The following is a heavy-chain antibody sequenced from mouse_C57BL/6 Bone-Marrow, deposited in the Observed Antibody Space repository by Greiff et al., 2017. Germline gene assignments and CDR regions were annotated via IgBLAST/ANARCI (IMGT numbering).Heavy chain of an antibody. V-gene: IGHV1-72*01. Sequence: VQLQQPGAELVKPGASVKLSCKASGYTFTSYWMHWVKQRPGRGLEWIGRLDPNSGGTKYNEKFKSKATLTVVKPSSTAYMQLSSLTSEDSAVYYCARSGDYYSNYLAWFAYWGQGTLVTVSA. CDR2: LDPNSGGT. CDR1: GYTFTSYW. CDR3: ARSGDYYSNYLAWFAY. J-gene: IGHJ3*01. D-gene: IGHD2-5*01.